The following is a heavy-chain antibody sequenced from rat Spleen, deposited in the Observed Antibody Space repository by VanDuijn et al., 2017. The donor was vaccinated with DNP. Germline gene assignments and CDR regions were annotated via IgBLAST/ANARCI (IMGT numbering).Heavy chain of an antibody. CDR2: ISTSGGST. D-gene: IGHD1-3*01. J-gene: IGHJ2*01. Sequence: EVQLVESGGGLVQPGRSMKLSCAASGFTFSSFPMAWVRQAPTKGLEWVATISTSGGSTYYRDSVKGRFTISRDNAKSTLYLQMNSLRSEDTATYYCTRDYYGSPFDYWGQGVMVTVSS. CDR3: TRDYYGSPFDY. CDR1: GFTFSSFP. V-gene: IGHV5-46*01.